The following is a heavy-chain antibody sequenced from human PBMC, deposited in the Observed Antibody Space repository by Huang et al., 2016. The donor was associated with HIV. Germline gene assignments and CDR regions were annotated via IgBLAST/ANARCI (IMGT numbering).Heavy chain of an antibody. D-gene: IGHD6-19*01. J-gene: IGHJ4*02. Sequence: QVQLVQSGDEVKKPGASVKVSCKASGYTFETFGISWVRHAPGQGLQWMGWISANKEKTSDAQRKQGRVTMPAYTATKTAEVELRILRADDAAVYYCARGYSSGWDDSYFDYWGQGTLVTVSS. CDR2: ISANKEKT. CDR3: ARGYSSGWDDSYFDY. CDR1: GYTFETFG. V-gene: IGHV1-18*01.